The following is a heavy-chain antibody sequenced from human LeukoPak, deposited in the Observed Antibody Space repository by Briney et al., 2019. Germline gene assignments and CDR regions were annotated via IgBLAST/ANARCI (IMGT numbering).Heavy chain of an antibody. CDR1: GYSFTSDW. CDR3: ARRDTRWYFFDY. CDR2: IYPGDSDT. V-gene: IGHV5-51*01. Sequence: GESLKISCMGSGYSFTSDWIAWVPQMPGKGLELMGIIYPGDSDTRYSPSFQGQVTISADKSITTAYLQWSSLKASDTAMYYCARRDTRWYFFDYWGQGTLVTVSS. D-gene: IGHD2-15*01. J-gene: IGHJ4*02.